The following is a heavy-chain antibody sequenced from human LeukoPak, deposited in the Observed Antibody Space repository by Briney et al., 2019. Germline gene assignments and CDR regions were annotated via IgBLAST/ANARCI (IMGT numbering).Heavy chain of an antibody. CDR1: GGTFNSYA. CDR3: ARSRSDCSSTSCYTHWYFDL. D-gene: IGHD2-2*02. V-gene: IGHV1-69*05. Sequence: SVKVSCKASGGTFNSYAISWVRQAPGQGLEWMGGIIPIFGTANYAQKFQGRVTITTDESTSTAYMELSSLRSEDTAVYYCARSRSDCSSTSCYTHWYFDLWGRGTLVTVSS. J-gene: IGHJ2*01. CDR2: IIPIFGTA.